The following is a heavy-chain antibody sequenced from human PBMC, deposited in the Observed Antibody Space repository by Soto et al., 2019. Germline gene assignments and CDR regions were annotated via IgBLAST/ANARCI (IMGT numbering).Heavy chain of an antibody. D-gene: IGHD2-21*01. J-gene: IGHJ4*02. CDR1: GFSFSISP. Sequence: QVQLVESGGGVVQPGRSLRLSCAASGFSFSISPMHWVRQAPGKGPEWVALISYDGTNKFYADSVKGRFTISRDNSKSTLYLHVDSLRPEDAAVSDCARDPKTCGGHHWAFTYFDSWGQGTLVSVSS. CDR3: ARDPKTCGGHHWAFTYFDS. CDR2: ISYDGTNK. V-gene: IGHV3-30-3*01.